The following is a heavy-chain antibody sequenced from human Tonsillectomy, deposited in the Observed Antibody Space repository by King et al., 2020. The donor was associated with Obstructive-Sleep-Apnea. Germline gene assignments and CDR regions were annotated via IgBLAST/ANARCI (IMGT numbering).Heavy chain of an antibody. CDR3: AREVHGGFDF. Sequence: LVQSGGGVVQPGRSLRLSCAASGFTFSNFAMHWVRQAPGKGLEWVSIVSHDGRNQYYADSVRGRFSVSRDSSWNTLYLQMNSLRVEDTAVYYCAREVHGGFDFWGQGTLVTVSS. V-gene: IGHV3-30*04. J-gene: IGHJ4*02. CDR1: GFTFSNFA. D-gene: IGHD3-10*01. CDR2: VSHDGRNQ.